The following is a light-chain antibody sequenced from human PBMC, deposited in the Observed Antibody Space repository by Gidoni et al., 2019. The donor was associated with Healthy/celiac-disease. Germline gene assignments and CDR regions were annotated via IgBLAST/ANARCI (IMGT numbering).Light chain of an antibody. V-gene: IGKV1-39*01. CDR3: QQSYSTPLT. J-gene: IGKJ4*01. CDR2: ATS. CDR1: QSISSY. Sequence: DIQMTQSPSSLSASVGDRVTITCRASQSISSYLNWYQQQPGKAPKLLIYATSSLQSGVPSRFSGSGSATDFTLTISSLPPEDFATYYCQQSYSTPLTFGGGTKVEIK.